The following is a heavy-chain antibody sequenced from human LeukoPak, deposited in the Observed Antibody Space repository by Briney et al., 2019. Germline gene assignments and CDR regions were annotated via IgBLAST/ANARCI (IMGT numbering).Heavy chain of an antibody. CDR3: AGSTVTDDAFDI. V-gene: IGHV4-59*08. Sequence: SETLSLTCTVSGGSISSYYWSWIRQPPGKGLEWIGHIYYSGSTNYNPSLKSRVTISVDTSKNQFSLKLSSVTAAATAVYSCAGSTVTDDAFDISGHGTLVTASS. CDR2: IYYSGST. J-gene: IGHJ3*02. CDR1: GGSISSYY. D-gene: IGHD4-17*01.